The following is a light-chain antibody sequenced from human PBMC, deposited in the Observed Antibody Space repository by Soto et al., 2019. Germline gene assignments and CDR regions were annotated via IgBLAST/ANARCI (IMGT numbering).Light chain of an antibody. J-gene: IGKJ5*01. Sequence: EIVSTQSPATLSLSPGERAILFCRASQSVSTFLAWFQQKPGQPPRLLIYNASNRTTGIPARFSGSGSGTDFTLTISSLEPEDFAVYYCQQRGDWPPITFGQGTRLEIK. CDR2: NAS. CDR1: QSVSTF. V-gene: IGKV3-11*01. CDR3: QQRGDWPPIT.